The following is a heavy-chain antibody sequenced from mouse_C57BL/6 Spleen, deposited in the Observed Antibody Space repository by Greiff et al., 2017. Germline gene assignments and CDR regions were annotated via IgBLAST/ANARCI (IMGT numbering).Heavy chain of an antibody. CDR2: IYPGDGDT. CDR1: GYAFSSYW. D-gene: IGHD1-1*01. Sequence: QVQLQQSGAELVKPGASVKISCKASGYAFSSYWMNWVKQRPGTGLEWIGQIYPGDGDTNYNGKFKGKATLTADKSSSTAYMQLSSLTSEDSAVYFCARGGHYYGPHYFDYWGQGTTLTVSS. CDR3: ARGGHYYGPHYFDY. J-gene: IGHJ2*01. V-gene: IGHV1-80*01.